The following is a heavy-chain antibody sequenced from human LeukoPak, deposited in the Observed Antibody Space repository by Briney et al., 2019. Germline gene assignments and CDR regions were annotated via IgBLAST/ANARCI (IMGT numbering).Heavy chain of an antibody. CDR2: ISGSGGGT. CDR3: ATLPPRRITMIVVVRTNWFDP. J-gene: IGHJ5*02. CDR1: GFTFSSYA. V-gene: IGHV3-23*01. Sequence: LTGGSLRLSCAAPGFTFSSYAMSWVRQAPGKGLEWVSAISGSGGGTYYADSVKGRFTISRDNSKNTLYLQMNSLRAEDTAVYYCATLPPRRITMIVVVRTNWFDPWGQGTLVTVSS. D-gene: IGHD3-22*01.